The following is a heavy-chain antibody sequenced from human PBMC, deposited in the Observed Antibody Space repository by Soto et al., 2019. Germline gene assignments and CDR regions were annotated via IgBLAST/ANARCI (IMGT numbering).Heavy chain of an antibody. J-gene: IGHJ4*02. D-gene: IGHD5-18*01. V-gene: IGHV3-30*18. CDR3: AKEGRGYSYGYFDY. Sequence: GGSLRLSCAASGFTFSSYGMHWVRQAPGKGLEWVAVISYDGSNKYYADSVKGRFTISRDNSKNTLYLQMSSLRAEDTAVYYCAKEGRGYSYGYFDYWGQGTLVTVSS. CDR1: GFTFSSYG. CDR2: ISYDGSNK.